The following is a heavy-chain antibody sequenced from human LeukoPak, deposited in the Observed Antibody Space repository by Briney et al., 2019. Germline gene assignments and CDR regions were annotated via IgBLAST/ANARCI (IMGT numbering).Heavy chain of an antibody. CDR3: TTGELGNEDY. D-gene: IGHD2-21*01. V-gene: IGHV3-15*07. CDR2: IKSKTDGGTT. CDR1: GFTFSNAW. Sequence: PGGSLRLSCAASGFTFSNAWMNWVRQAPGKGPEWVGRIKSKTDGGTTDYAAPVKGRFTISRDDSKTTLDLQMNSLKTEDTAMYYCTTGELGNEDYWGQGTLVTVSS. J-gene: IGHJ4*02.